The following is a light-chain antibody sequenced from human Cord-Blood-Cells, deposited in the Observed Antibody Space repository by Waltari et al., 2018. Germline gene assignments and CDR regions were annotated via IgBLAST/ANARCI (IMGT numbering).Light chain of an antibody. J-gene: IGLJ3*02. CDR3: QTWGTGIGV. Sequence: QLVLTQSPSVSASLGASVKLTCTLSSGHSSYAIAWHQQQPEKGPRYLMKLNSDGSHSKGDGIPDRFSGSSSGAARYLTIASLQSEDEADYYCQTWGTGIGVFGGGTKLTVL. CDR1: SGHSSYA. V-gene: IGLV4-69*01. CDR2: LNSDGSH.